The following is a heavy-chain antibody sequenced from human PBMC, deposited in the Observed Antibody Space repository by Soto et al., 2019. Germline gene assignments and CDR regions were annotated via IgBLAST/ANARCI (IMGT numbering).Heavy chain of an antibody. CDR2: IKSKFDGETI. D-gene: IGHD3-9*01. V-gene: IGHV3-15*01. CDR1: GINFSRAW. CDR3: ATGLLRYYAY. Sequence: EVQLVESGGGLVKPGGSLRLSCAASGINFSRAWRSWVRQAPGKGLEWVGRIKSKFDGETIDYAAPVKGRFTISRDDSKNIVYLQMNSLNTEDTAVYYCATGLLRYYAYWGHGTLVTVSS. J-gene: IGHJ4*01.